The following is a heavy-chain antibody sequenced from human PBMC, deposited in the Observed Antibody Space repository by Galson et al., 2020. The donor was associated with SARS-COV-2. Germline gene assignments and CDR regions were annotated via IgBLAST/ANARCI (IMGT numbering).Heavy chain of an antibody. CDR3: AKVNLHYGDYFDY. D-gene: IGHD4-17*01. J-gene: IGHJ4*02. CDR1: GFTFDDYA. CDR2: ISWNSGSI. V-gene: IGHV3-9*01. Sequence: TGGSLRLSCAASGFTFDDYAMHWVRQAPGKGLEWVSGISWNSGSIGYADSVKGRFTISRDNAKNSLYLQMNSLRAEDTALYYCAKVNLHYGDYFDYWGQGTLVTVSS.